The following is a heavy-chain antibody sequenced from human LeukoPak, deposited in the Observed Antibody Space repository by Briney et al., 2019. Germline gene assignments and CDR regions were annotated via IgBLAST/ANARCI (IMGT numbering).Heavy chain of an antibody. CDR1: GFTFSSYG. Sequence: GGSLRLSCAASGFTFSSYGMHWVRQAPGKGLEWVAVISYDGSNKYYADSVKGRFTISRDNSKNTLYLQMNSLRAEDTAVYYCAKVHHTYYYDSSGFMHPWYYYYGMDVWGQGTTVTVSS. CDR3: AKVHHTYYYDSSGFMHPWYYYYGMDV. D-gene: IGHD3-22*01. CDR2: ISYDGSNK. V-gene: IGHV3-30*18. J-gene: IGHJ6*02.